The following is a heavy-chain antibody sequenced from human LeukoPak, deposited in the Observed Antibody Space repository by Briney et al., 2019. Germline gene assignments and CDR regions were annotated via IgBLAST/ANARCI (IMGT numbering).Heavy chain of an antibody. D-gene: IGHD3-22*01. CDR1: GASISSYY. CDR3: ARVRGYYDSSGYDY. V-gene: IGHV4-59*01. J-gene: IGHJ4*02. CDR2: IYYSGST. Sequence: SETLSLTCTVSGASISSYYWSWIRQPPGKGLEWIGYIYYSGSTNYNPALKSRVTISGDTSKNQISLKLSSVTAADTAVYYCARVRGYYDSSGYDYWGQGTLVTVSS.